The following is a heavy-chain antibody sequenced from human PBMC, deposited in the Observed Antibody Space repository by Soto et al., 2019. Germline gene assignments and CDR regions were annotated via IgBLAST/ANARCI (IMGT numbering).Heavy chain of an antibody. D-gene: IGHD6-19*01. CDR3: AKDLEAIEVAGTDY. CDR1: GFTFSSYG. Sequence: QVQLVESGGGVVQPGRSLRLSCAASGFTFSSYGMHWVRQAPGKGLEWVAVISYDGGDIYYADSVKGRFTISRDNSKNTLYLRMNALRPEDRAVYYGAKDLEAIEVAGTDYWGQGSLVTVSS. CDR2: ISYDGGDI. J-gene: IGHJ4*02. V-gene: IGHV3-30*18.